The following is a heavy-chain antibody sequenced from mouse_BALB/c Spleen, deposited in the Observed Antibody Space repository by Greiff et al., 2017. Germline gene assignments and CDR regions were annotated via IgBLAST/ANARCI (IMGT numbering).Heavy chain of an antibody. V-gene: IGHV3-2*02. J-gene: IGHJ2*01. CDR3: ARPGTGGYYFDY. CDR1: GYSITSDYA. CDR2: ISYSGST. Sequence: EVKVEESGPGLVKPSQSLSLTCTVTGYSITSDYAWNWIRQFPGNKLEWMGYISYSGSTSYNPSLKSRISITRDTSKNQFFLQLNSVTTEDTATYYCARPGTGGYYFDYWGQGTTLTVSS. D-gene: IGHD4-1*01.